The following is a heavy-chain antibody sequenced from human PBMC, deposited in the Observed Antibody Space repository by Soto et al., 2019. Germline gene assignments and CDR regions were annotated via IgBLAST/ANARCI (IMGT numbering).Heavy chain of an antibody. CDR3: QRSAAIFSGSLIRRDGLAI. J-gene: IGHJ3*02. CDR2: IYSSGTT. CDR1: DGSIRSDY. V-gene: IGHV4-59*01. D-gene: IGHD3-3*02. Sequence: SKNPYITSSVSDGSIRSDYWTCIGHPPGKGIEWIGYIYSSGTTNYNPSLQSRVTISGDASKKQISLNLRSVTAADTAVYYCQRSAAIFSGSLIRRDGLAIRGQG.